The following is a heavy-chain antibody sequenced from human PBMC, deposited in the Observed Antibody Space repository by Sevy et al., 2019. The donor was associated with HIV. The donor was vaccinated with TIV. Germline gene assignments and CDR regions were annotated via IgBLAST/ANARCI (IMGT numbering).Heavy chain of an antibody. D-gene: IGHD6-19*01. Sequence: GGSLRLSCAASGFTFDDYAMHWVRQAPGKGLEWVSGFSWHGANIGYADSVKGRFTISRDNAKNSLYLQMNSLRAEDTALYYCAKAENRPYSGGWYDYWGQGTLVTVSS. CDR1: GFTFDDYA. CDR2: FSWHGANI. CDR3: AKAENRPYSGGWYDY. V-gene: IGHV3-9*01. J-gene: IGHJ4*02.